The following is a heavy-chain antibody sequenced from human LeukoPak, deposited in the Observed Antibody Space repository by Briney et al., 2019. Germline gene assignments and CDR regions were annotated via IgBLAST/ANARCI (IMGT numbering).Heavy chain of an antibody. CDR2: TRGTGGYK. Sequence: GGCLRLSCVSSRFTFSHYAMSWVRPAPGKGVEWVSGTRGTGGYKYYADSVKGRFIISRDNSKNKLYLQMNSLRAEDTAVYYCAKDFYDFLTGSIDYWGQGTLVTVSS. D-gene: IGHD3-9*01. V-gene: IGHV3-23*01. CDR3: AKDFYDFLTGSIDY. CDR1: RFTFSHYA. J-gene: IGHJ4*02.